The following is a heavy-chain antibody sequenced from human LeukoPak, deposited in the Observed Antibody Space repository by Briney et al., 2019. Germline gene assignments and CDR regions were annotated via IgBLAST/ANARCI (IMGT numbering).Heavy chain of an antibody. CDR1: GFTFSRYW. CDR3: ARDYDSSGYYSFQR. J-gene: IGHJ1*01. V-gene: IGHV3-74*01. D-gene: IGHD3-22*01. Sequence: WGTLSLTCAASGFTFSRYWMHWVRQAPRRGLVWVARINGDGSSIRNADSEKGRFTNSRDNAKNTLYLHMNSLRAEETAVYYCARDYDSSGYYSFQRWGQGTLVTVSS. CDR2: INGDGSSI.